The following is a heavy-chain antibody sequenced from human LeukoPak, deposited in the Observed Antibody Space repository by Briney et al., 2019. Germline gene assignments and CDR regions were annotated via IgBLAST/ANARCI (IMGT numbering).Heavy chain of an antibody. V-gene: IGHV3-30*14. CDR1: GFTFSSYA. Sequence: PGGSLRLSCAASGFTFSSYAMHWVRQAPGKGLEWVAVISYDGSNKYYADSVKGRFTISRDNSKNMVYLQMNSLRAEDTAVYYCAREARSSGSFDYWGQGTLVTVSS. J-gene: IGHJ4*02. D-gene: IGHD6-19*01. CDR3: AREARSSGSFDY. CDR2: ISYDGSNK.